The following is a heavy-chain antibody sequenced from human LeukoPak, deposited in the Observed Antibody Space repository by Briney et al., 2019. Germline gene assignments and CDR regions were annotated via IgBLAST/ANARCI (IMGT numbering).Heavy chain of an antibody. CDR1: GFTVSSNY. CDR3: ARGWELLPYLVH. D-gene: IGHD1-26*01. J-gene: IGHJ4*02. CDR2: IYSGGST. V-gene: IGHV3-66*01. Sequence: GGSLRLSCAASGFTVSSNYMSWVRQAPGKGLEWVSVIYSGGSTYYADSVKGRFTISRDNSKNTLYLQMNSLRAEDTAVYYCARGWELLPYLVHWGQGTLVTVSS.